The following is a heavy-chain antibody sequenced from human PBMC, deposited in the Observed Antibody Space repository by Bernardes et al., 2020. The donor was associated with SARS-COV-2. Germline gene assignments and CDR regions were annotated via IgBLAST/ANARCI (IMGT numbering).Heavy chain of an antibody. Sequence: VWSLSLSCTASGFTFSSYDMHWVRQATGKGLEWVSAIGTAGDPYYPGSVKGRCTISRENAKNSLYLHINSLRAGDTAVYYCARGSGYCSGGSCYSLSFPPEYWGQGTFVTAPS. CDR1: GFTFSSYD. V-gene: IGHV3-13*05. CDR3: ARGSGYCSGGSCYSLSFPPEY. CDR2: IGTAGDP. J-gene: IGHJ4*02. D-gene: IGHD2-15*01.